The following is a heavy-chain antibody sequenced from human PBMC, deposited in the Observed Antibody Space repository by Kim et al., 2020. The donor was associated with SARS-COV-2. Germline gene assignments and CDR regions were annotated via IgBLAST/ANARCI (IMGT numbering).Heavy chain of an antibody. CDR1: GYTFTSYY. CDR3: ARAWDYYDSSGYFGDFDY. CDR2: INPSGGST. V-gene: IGHV1-46*01. Sequence: ASVKVSCKASGYTFTSYYMHWVRQAPGQGLEWMGIINPSGGSTSYAQKFQGRVTMTRDTSTSTVYMELSSLRSEDTAVYYCARAWDYYDSSGYFGDFDYWGQGTLVTVSS. D-gene: IGHD3-22*01. J-gene: IGHJ4*02.